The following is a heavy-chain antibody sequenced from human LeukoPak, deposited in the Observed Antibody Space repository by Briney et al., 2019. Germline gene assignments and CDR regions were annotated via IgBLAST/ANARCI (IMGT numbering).Heavy chain of an antibody. J-gene: IGHJ6*04. V-gene: IGHV3-48*03. CDR1: GFTFSSYE. CDR2: ISSSCSTI. D-gene: IGHD3-10*02. Sequence: GGALRLSCAASGFTFSSYEMNWVRQASGKGLEWVSYISSSCSTIYYADSVKGRFTISRDNAKNSLYLQMNSLRAEDTAVYYCAELGITMIGGVWGKGTTVTISS. CDR3: AELGITMIGGV.